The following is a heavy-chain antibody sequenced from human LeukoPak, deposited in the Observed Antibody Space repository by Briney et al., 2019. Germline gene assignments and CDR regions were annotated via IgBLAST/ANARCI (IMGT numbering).Heavy chain of an antibody. V-gene: IGHV3-33*08. D-gene: IGHD3-22*01. J-gene: IGHJ4*02. CDR3: ARRGYYESSGYYFLDY. CDR2: IWYDGSNK. CDR1: GFTFSSNA. Sequence: GGSLRLSCAASGFTFSSNAMTWVRQAPGKGLEWVAVIWYDGSNKYYADSVKGRFTLSRDNSKNTLYLQMNSLRAEDTAVYYCARRGYYESSGYYFLDYWGQGTLVTVSS.